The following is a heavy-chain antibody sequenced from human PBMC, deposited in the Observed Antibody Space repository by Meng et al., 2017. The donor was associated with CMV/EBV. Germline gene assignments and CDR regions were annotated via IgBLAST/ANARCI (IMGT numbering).Heavy chain of an antibody. CDR1: GFTFSSYA. CDR3: AKDPKDQYCSSTSCYGSPIYYFDY. D-gene: IGHD2-2*01. CDR2: ISGSGGST. V-gene: IGHV3-23*01. J-gene: IGHJ4*02. Sequence: GGSLRLSCAASGFTFSSYAMSWVRQAPGKGLEWVSAISGSGGSTYYADSVKGRFTISRDNSKNTLYLQMNSLRAEDTDVYYCAKDPKDQYCSSTSCYGSPIYYFDYWGQGTLVTVSS.